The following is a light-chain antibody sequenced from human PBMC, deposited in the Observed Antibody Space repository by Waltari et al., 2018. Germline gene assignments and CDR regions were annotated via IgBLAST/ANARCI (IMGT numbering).Light chain of an antibody. CDR3: QQYDDWPPWT. Sequence: EILMTQSPATLSLSPGERAPLSCRASQSIGTHLAWYQQKLGQAPRLLMFAASTRAPGIPARFSGSGSGTDFTLTISGLQSEDFALYYCQQYDDWPPWTFGQGTKVEIK. CDR2: AAS. J-gene: IGKJ1*01. V-gene: IGKV3-15*01. CDR1: QSIGTH.